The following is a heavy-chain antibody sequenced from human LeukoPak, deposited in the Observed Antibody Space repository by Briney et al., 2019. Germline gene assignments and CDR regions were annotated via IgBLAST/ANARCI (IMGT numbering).Heavy chain of an antibody. D-gene: IGHD3-22*01. CDR3: ARVDYYDSSGYLGNYYYYYMDV. V-gene: IGHV4-4*07. CDR1: GGSISSYY. J-gene: IGHJ6*03. Sequence: PSETLSLTCTVSGGSISSYYWSWIRQPAGKGLEWIGSIYYSGSTYYNPSLKSRVTISVDTSKNQFSLKLSSVTAADTAVYYCARVDYYDSSGYLGNYYYYYMDVWGKGTTVTVSS. CDR2: IYYSGST.